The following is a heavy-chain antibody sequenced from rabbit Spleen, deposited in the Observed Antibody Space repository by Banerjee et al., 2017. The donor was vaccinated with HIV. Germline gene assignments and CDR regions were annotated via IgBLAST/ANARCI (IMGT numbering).Heavy chain of an antibody. J-gene: IGHJ4*01. Sequence: QSLEESGGGLVKPGASLTLTCTASASGFSFNSYYMSWVRQAPGKGLEWIACIYTGGSGSTYYATWAKGRFTISKTSSTTVTLQMTSLTAADTATYFCARNFDLWGPGTLVTVS. V-gene: IGHV1S40*01. CDR1: GFSFNSYY. CDR3: ARNFDL. CDR2: IYTGGSGST.